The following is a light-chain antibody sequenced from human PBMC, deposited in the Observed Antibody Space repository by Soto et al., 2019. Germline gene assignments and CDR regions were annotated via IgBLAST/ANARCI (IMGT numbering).Light chain of an antibody. CDR3: HQRSNWPPDT. J-gene: IGKJ5*01. CDR1: QSVHTF. V-gene: IGKV3-11*01. CDR2: GAS. Sequence: ELVLTQSPDTLSLSPGARAPLSCRASQSVHTFLAWYPQNPGQAPRLLIYGASTRATGVPARFSGSGSGTDFTLTISSLEPEDFAVYYCHQRSNWPPDTFGQGTRLEIK.